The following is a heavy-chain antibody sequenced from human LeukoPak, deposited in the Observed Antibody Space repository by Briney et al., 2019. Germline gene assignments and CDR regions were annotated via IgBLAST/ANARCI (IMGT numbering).Heavy chain of an antibody. CDR1: GFTFSSYS. CDR2: ISSSSSYI. V-gene: IGHV3-21*04. Sequence: GGSLRLSCAASGFTFSSYSMNWVRQAPGKGLEWVSSISSSSSYIYYADSVKGRFTISRDNSKNTLYLQMNSLRAEDTAVYYCAKGEDSYGSDLFDYWGQGTLVTVSS. J-gene: IGHJ4*02. D-gene: IGHD5-18*01. CDR3: AKGEDSYGSDLFDY.